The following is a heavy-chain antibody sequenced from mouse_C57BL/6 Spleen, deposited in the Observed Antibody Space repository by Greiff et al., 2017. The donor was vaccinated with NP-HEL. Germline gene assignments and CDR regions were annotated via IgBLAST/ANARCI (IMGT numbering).Heavy chain of an antibody. CDR3: ARRGRGGSYWYFDV. V-gene: IGHV5-12*01. CDR1: GFTFSDYY. CDR2: ISNGGGST. D-gene: IGHD3-3*01. J-gene: IGHJ1*03. Sequence: EVKLVESGGGLVQPGGSLKLSCAASGFTFSDYYMYWVRQTPEKRLEWVAYISNGGGSTYYPDTVKGRFTISRDNAKNTLYLQMSRLKSEDTAMYYCARRGRGGSYWYFDVWGTGTTVTVSS.